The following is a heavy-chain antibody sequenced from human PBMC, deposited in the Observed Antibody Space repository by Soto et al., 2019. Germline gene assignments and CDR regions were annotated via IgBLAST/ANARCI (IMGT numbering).Heavy chain of an antibody. CDR3: ARYTGTYYVY. D-gene: IGHD1-26*01. CDR2: IYYSGST. CDR1: GGSISSYY. Sequence: QVQLQESGPGLVKPSETLSLTCTVSGGSISSYYWSWIRQPPGKGLEWIGYIYYSGSTNYNPSLKSRVTISVDPSKNQFSLKLSSVTAADTAVYYCARYTGTYYVYWGQGTLVTVSS. J-gene: IGHJ4*02. V-gene: IGHV4-59*01.